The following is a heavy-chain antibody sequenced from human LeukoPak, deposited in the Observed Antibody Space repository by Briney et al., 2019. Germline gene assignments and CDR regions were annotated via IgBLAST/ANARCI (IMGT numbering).Heavy chain of an antibody. V-gene: IGHV3-15*01. Sequence: GGSLRLSCAASGFSFMNAWMIWVRQAPGNGLDWVGRIKSNADGGTPDYAAPARGRFTISRDDSKNTLYLQMNSLKTEDTAVYYCTTFYHEYSPYWGRGTLVTVSS. CDR3: TTFYHEYSPY. J-gene: IGHJ4*02. CDR1: GFSFMNAW. D-gene: IGHD2/OR15-2a*01. CDR2: IKSNADGGTP.